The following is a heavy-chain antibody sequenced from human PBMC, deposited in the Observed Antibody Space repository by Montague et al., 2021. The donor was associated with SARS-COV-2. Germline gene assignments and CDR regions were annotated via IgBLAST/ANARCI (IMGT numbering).Heavy chain of an antibody. J-gene: IGHJ4*02. D-gene: IGHD3-22*01. CDR3: ARAQYYYDSSGYYPDY. V-gene: IGHV1-8*01. CDR2: MNPNSGNT. CDR1: GYPFTSYD. Sequence: SVKVSFKASGYPFTSYDINWVRQATGQGLEWMGWMNPNSGNTGYAQKFQGRVTMTRNTSISTAYMELSSLRSEDTAVYYCARAQYYYDSSGYYPDYWGQGTLVTVSS.